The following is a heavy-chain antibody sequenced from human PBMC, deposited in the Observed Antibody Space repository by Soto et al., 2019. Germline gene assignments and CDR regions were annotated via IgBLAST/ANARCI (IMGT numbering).Heavy chain of an antibody. CDR2: IWYDGSNE. Sequence: QVQLVESGGGVVQPGRSLRLSCAASGFIFSNFGMHWVRQAPGKGLEWVAVIWYDGSNEYYADSVKGRFTISKDNSKSTLYLQMNSLRAEDTAVYYCARDDIPGIAVSTYGMDVWGQGTKVTVSS. V-gene: IGHV3-33*01. CDR1: GFIFSNFG. D-gene: IGHD6-19*01. CDR3: ARDDIPGIAVSTYGMDV. J-gene: IGHJ6*02.